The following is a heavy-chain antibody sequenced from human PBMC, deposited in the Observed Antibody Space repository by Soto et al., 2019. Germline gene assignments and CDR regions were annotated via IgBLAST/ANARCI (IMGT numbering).Heavy chain of an antibody. CDR2: IYYSGST. CDR3: ARVVAAAGTGWFDP. J-gene: IGHJ5*02. V-gene: IGHV4-59*01. Sequence: KTSETLSLTCTVSGGSISSYYWSWIRQPPGKGPEWIGYIYYSGSTNYNPSLKSRVTISVDTSKNQFSLKLSSVTAADTAVYYCARVVAAAGTGWFDPWGQGTLVTVSS. CDR1: GGSISSYY. D-gene: IGHD6-13*01.